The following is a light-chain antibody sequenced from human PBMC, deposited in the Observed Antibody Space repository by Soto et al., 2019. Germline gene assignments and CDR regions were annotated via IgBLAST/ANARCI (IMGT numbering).Light chain of an antibody. CDR3: QQYGSSPSIT. V-gene: IGKV3-20*01. Sequence: EIVLTQSPGTLSLSPGERATLSCRASQSVSSSYLAWYQQKPGQAPRLLIYGASSRATGIPDRFSGSGSGTDLTLTISRLEPEDFAVYYRQQYGSSPSITFGQGTRLEIK. CDR1: QSVSSSY. CDR2: GAS. J-gene: IGKJ5*01.